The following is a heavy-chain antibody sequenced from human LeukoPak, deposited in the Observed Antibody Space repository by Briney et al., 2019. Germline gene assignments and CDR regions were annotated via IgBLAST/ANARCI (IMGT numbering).Heavy chain of an antibody. CDR3: ARGGPRYDYVWGSYRPHDY. J-gene: IGHJ4*02. D-gene: IGHD3-16*02. V-gene: IGHV1-18*04. CDR1: GYTFTGYY. Sequence: ASVKVSCKASGYTFTGYYMHWVRQAPGQGLEWMGWISAYNGNTNYAQKLQGRVTMTTDTSTSTAYMELRSLRSDDTAVYYCARGGPRYDYVWGSYRPHDYWGQGTLVTVSS. CDR2: ISAYNGNT.